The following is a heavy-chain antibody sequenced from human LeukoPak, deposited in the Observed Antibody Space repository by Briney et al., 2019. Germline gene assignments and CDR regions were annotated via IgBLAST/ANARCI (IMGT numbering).Heavy chain of an antibody. Sequence: GGSLRLSCAASGFTFSSYAMSWVRQAPGRGLEWVSTISGSGDNTYYADSVKGRFTISRDNSKSTLYLQMNSLRAEDTAVYYCAKDPTGWYDYWGQGTLVTVSS. CDR3: AKDPTGWYDY. CDR1: GFTFSSYA. CDR2: ISGSGDNT. V-gene: IGHV3-23*01. D-gene: IGHD2-15*01. J-gene: IGHJ4*02.